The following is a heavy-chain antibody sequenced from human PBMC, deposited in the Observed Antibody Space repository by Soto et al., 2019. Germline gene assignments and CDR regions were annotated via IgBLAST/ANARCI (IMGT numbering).Heavy chain of an antibody. CDR3: ATDNYSGNYRFAY. D-gene: IGHD1-26*01. J-gene: IGHJ4*02. Sequence: QVQLVQSGAEVKKPGSSVRVSCKASGDTFTSYIISWVRQAPGQGLEWMGGIIPIFGTPTYAQKFEGRVTNSADASASTAYVLLRRLRSEDTDVYVCATDNYSGNYRFAYRSQGTLF. CDR2: IIPIFGTP. CDR1: GDTFTSYI. V-gene: IGHV1-69*01.